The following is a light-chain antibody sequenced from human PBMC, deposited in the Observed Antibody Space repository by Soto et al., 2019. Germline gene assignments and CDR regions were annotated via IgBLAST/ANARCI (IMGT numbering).Light chain of an antibody. Sequence: DIVMTQSPDSLAVSLGERATINCKSSQSVLYSSNNKNYLAWYQQKPGQPPQLLIYWASTRESGVPDRFSGSGSGTDFTLTISSLHAEDVAVYYCQQYYSTPETFGQGTKLEIK. CDR3: QQYYSTPET. CDR2: WAS. J-gene: IGKJ2*01. V-gene: IGKV4-1*01. CDR1: QSVLYSSNNKNY.